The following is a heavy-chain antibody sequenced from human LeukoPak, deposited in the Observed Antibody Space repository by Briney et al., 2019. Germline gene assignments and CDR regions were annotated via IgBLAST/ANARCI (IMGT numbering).Heavy chain of an antibody. CDR3: AIHSEQQLANY. D-gene: IGHD6-13*01. Sequence: GSLRLSCAASGFTFSSYGMHWVRQAPGKGLEWVAIIWSDGSNQYYADSVKGRFTISRDNSKNTLFLQMSSLRAEDTAIYYCAIHSEQQLANYWGQGTLVTVSS. CDR2: IWSDGSNQ. J-gene: IGHJ4*02. CDR1: GFTFSSYG. V-gene: IGHV3-33*01.